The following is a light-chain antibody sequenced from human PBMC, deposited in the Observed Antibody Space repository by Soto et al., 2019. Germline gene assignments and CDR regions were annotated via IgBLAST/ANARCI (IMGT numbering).Light chain of an antibody. CDR2: GAS. V-gene: IGKV3-15*01. CDR3: QQYDKWPWT. J-gene: IGKJ1*01. CDR1: QTINNN. Sequence: DIVMTQSPATLSMSPGERATLSCRASQTINNNLAWNQQKPGQAPRLLIYGASTRATGIPERFSGSGSGTEFTLTISSLQSEDFAVYYCQQYDKWPWTFGQGTKVEIK.